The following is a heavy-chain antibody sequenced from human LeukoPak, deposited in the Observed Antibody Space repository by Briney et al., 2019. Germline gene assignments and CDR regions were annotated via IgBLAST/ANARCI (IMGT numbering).Heavy chain of an antibody. V-gene: IGHV3-15*01. D-gene: IGHD3-3*01. CDR2: IKSKTDGGTT. J-gene: IGHJ3*02. CDR3: TTGIWSGYYTGARDDAFDI. CDR1: GFTFSNAW. Sequence: GGSLRLSCAASGFTFSNAWMSWVRQAPGKGLEWVGRIKSKTDGGTTDYAAPVKGRFTISRDDSKNTLYLQMNSLKTEDTAVYYCTTGIWSGYYTGARDDAFDIWGQGTMVTVSS.